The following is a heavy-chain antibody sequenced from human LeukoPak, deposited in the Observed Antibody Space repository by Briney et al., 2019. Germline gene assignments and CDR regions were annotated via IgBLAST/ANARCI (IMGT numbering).Heavy chain of an antibody. CDR3: ARGGRDGMDV. V-gene: IGHV1-18*01. D-gene: IGHD3-10*01. J-gene: IGHJ6*02. CDR2: VSAYDGST. CDR1: GYSFTSYG. Sequence: ASVKVSCKASGYSFTSYGFTWVRRAPGQGLEWMGWVSAYDGSTNYAQKIRGRVTMTTDASKNTVYMELRSLRFDDTAVYYYARGGRDGMDVWGQGTTVTVSS.